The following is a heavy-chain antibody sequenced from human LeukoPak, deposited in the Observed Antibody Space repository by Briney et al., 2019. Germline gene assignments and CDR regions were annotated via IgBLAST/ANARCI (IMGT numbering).Heavy chain of an antibody. CDR2: IIPILGIA. CDR1: GGTFSSYA. D-gene: IGHD5-18*01. V-gene: IGHV1-69*04. CDR3: ARLAVDTAMVTASTGDY. Sequence: SVKVSCKASGGTFSSYAISWVRQAPGQGLEWMGRIIPILGIANYAQKFQGRVTITADKSTSTAYMELSSLRSEDTAVYYCARLAVDTAMVTASTGDYWGQGTLVTVSS. J-gene: IGHJ4*02.